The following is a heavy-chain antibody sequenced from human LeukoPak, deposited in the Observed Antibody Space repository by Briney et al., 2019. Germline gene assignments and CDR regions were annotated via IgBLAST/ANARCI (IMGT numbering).Heavy chain of an antibody. D-gene: IGHD2-2*01. CDR2: ISGSGGST. Sequence: GGSLRLSCAASGFTFSTFSRSWMSWVRQAPGKGLEWVSAISGSGGSTYYADSVKGRFTISRDNSKNTLYLQMNSLRAEDTAVYYCAKDGAVGRRTPLYYFDYWGQGTLVTVSS. CDR3: AKDGAVGRRTPLYYFDY. V-gene: IGHV3-23*01. J-gene: IGHJ4*02. CDR1: GFTFSTFSRSW.